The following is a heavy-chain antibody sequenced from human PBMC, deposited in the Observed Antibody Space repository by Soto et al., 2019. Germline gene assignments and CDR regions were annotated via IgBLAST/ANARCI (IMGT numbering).Heavy chain of an antibody. J-gene: IGHJ5*02. CDR2: TYYRSKWYN. Sequence: PSQTLSLTCAISGDSVSSNSAAWNWISHSPSRGLEWLGRTYYRSKWYNDYAVSVKSRITINPDTSKNQFSLQLNSVTPEDTAVYYCAREIGFVVVPAARFDPWGQGTLVTSPQ. V-gene: IGHV6-1*01. D-gene: IGHD2-2*01. CDR3: AREIGFVVVPAARFDP. CDR1: GDSVSSNSAA.